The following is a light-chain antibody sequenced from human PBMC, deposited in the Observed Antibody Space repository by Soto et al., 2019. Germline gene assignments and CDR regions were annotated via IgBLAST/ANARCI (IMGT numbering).Light chain of an antibody. Sequence: EIVMTQSPASLSVSPGESVTLSCRASQGVATTLACYRQQPGQAPRLLIYNAYIRASGVPARFSGSGSGTEFTLTISSLQSEDFAVYYCQQYNNWPTWTFGQGTKVDI. CDR1: QGVATT. CDR3: QQYNNWPTWT. J-gene: IGKJ1*01. V-gene: IGKV3-15*01. CDR2: NAY.